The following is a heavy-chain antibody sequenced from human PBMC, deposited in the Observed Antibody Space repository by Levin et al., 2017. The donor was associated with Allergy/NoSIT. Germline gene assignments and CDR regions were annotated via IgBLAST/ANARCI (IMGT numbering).Heavy chain of an antibody. V-gene: IGHV3-23*01. CDR1: GFTFSSYA. D-gene: IGHD4-17*01. J-gene: IGHJ4*02. Sequence: GESLKISCAASGFTFSSYAMSWVRQAPGKGLEWVSAISGSGGSTYYADSVKGRFTISRDNSKNTLYLQMNSLRAEDTAVYYCAKHGDYHGGYFDYWGQGTLVTVSS. CDR3: AKHGDYHGGYFDY. CDR2: ISGSGGST.